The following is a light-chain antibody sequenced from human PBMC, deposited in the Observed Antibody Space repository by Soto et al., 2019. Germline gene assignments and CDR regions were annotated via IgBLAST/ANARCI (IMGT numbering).Light chain of an antibody. Sequence: QSALTQPASVSGSPGQSITISCSGSRSDIGSYNNVAWYQQHPGKAPSVMIFGVTKRPSGISDRFFGSKSGSTASLTISGLQAEDEADYFCFSYAGSSIWVFGGGTKLTVL. CDR2: GVT. V-gene: IGLV2-23*02. CDR3: FSYAGSSIWV. J-gene: IGLJ3*02. CDR1: RSDIGSYNN.